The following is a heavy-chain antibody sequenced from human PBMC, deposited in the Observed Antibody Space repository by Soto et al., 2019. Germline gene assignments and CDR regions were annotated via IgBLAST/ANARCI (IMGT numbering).Heavy chain of an antibody. CDR3: AREDGGGGRRHDF. Sequence: QVQLVQSGAEVKKPGASVKISCKTSGYTFAMHYIHWVRQVPGQGLEWMGMINPSDGSTSYVQKFQGRVTMTRVTSATTVFLNMSRLTSHDTAVFYCAREDGGGGRRHDFWGQGTLVTVSS. V-gene: IGHV1-46*01. J-gene: IGHJ4*02. CDR1: GYTFAMHY. CDR2: INPSDGST. D-gene: IGHD2-15*01.